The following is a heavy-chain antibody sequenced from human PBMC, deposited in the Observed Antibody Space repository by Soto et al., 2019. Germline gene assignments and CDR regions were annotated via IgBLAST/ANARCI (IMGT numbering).Heavy chain of an antibody. J-gene: IGHJ6*02. CDR1: GYTSTSNA. D-gene: IGHD3-9*01. CDR3: ARADYEILTGSYAMDV. Sequence: ASVKVSCKASGYTSTSNAIHWVRQAPGQRLEWMGWINAANGNTKYSQKFQGRVTITRDTSASTASMELSSLRSEDTAVYFCARADYEILTGSYAMDVWGQGTTVTVSS. CDR2: INAANGNT. V-gene: IGHV1-3*01.